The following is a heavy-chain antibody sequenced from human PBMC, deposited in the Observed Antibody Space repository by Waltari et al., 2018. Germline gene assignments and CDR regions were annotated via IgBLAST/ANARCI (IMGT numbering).Heavy chain of an antibody. J-gene: IGHJ4*02. CDR3: TRGGLDSSWYWRD. CDR1: GLSFSNYW. V-gene: IGHV3-7*01. D-gene: IGHD6-13*01. CDR2: IKEDGSEK. Sequence: EVQLVESGGGLAQPGGSLRLPGAASGLSFSNYWMTWVRQASGKGPEWVANIKEDGSEKYYMDSVKGRFTISRDNAKNSLYLQMNNLRVEDTAVYYCTRGGLDSSWYWRDWGQGTLVTVSS.